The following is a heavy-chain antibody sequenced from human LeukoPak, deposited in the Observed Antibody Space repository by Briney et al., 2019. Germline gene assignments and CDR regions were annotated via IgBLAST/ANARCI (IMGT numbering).Heavy chain of an antibody. CDR2: IKQDGSEK. CDR3: ARDRAFDI. Sequence: PGGSLRLSCAASGFTFSSHWMSWVRQAPGKGLEWVANIKQDGSEKYYVDSVKGRFTISRDSAKNSLYLQMNSLRAEDTAVYYCARDRAFDIWGQGTMVTVSS. V-gene: IGHV3-7*01. CDR1: GFTFSSHW. J-gene: IGHJ3*02.